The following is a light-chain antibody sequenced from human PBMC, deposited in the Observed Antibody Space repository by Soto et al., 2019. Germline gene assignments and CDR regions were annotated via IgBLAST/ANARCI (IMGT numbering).Light chain of an antibody. CDR1: QAVSSIL. Sequence: EVVLTQSPGTLSLSPGERANLSCRASQAVSSILLAWYQQKPGQAPRLLIYGASSRATGIPDRFSGSGSGTHFTLTVSRLEPEDFAVYDCQQHGTSPIFGGGTKVEIK. CDR3: QQHGTSPI. CDR2: GAS. V-gene: IGKV3-20*01. J-gene: IGKJ4*01.